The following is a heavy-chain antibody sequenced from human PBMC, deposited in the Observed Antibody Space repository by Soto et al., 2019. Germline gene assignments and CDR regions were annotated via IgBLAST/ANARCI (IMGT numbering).Heavy chain of an antibody. Sequence: PGGSLRLSCAASGFTFSGSAMHWVRQASGKGLEWVGRIRSKANSYATAYAASVKGRFTISRDDSKNTAYLQMNSLKTEDTAVYYCTRLADDFWSGYYSDKDAFDIWGQGTMVTVSS. D-gene: IGHD3-3*01. CDR3: TRLADDFWSGYYSDKDAFDI. CDR1: GFTFSGSA. CDR2: IRSKANSYAT. V-gene: IGHV3-73*01. J-gene: IGHJ3*02.